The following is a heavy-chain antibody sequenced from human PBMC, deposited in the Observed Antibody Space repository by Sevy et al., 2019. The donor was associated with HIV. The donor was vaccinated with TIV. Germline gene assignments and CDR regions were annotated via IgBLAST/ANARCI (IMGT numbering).Heavy chain of an antibody. Sequence: GESLKISCAASGFNFNNYAIIWVRQAPGKGLEWVSVISGSGHNTYYADSVRGRFAISRDNSQNMVYLQMSSLRVDDTAKYYCAKGGGAVASTIREIEYWGQGTLVTVSS. J-gene: IGHJ4*02. CDR2: ISGSGHNT. CDR3: AKGGGAVASTIREIEY. CDR1: GFNFNNYA. D-gene: IGHD6-19*01. V-gene: IGHV3-23*01.